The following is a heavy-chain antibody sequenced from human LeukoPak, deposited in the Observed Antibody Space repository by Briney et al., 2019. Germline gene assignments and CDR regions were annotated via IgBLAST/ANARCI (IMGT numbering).Heavy chain of an antibody. D-gene: IGHD3-22*01. J-gene: IGHJ4*02. V-gene: IGHV4-38-2*01. CDR3: ARQRNYYDSSGYSRAFDY. Sequence: SETLSLTCAVSGYSITSGSYWGWIRQPPGKGLEWIGSIYHGGSTYYNPSLKSRVTISLDTSENQFSLKLSSVTAADTAVYYCARQRNYYDSSGYSRAFDYWGQGTLVTVSS. CDR1: GYSITSGSY. CDR2: IYHGGST.